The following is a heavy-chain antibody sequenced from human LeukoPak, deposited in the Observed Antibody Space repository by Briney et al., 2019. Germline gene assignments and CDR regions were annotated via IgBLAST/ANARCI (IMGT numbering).Heavy chain of an antibody. V-gene: IGHV4-4*07. J-gene: IGHJ3*02. Sequence: SETLSLTCTVSGGSISSYYWSWIRQPAGKGLEWIGRIYTSGSTNYNPSLKSRVTMSVDTSKNLFSLKLTSVTAADTAVYHCARHGGIIAAAGTRAFDIWGQGTMVTVSS. CDR3: ARHGGIIAAAGTRAFDI. D-gene: IGHD6-13*01. CDR2: IYTSGST. CDR1: GGSISSYY.